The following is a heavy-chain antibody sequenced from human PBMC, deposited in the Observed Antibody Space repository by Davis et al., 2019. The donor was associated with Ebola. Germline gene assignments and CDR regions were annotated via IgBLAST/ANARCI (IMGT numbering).Heavy chain of an antibody. CDR1: GFTFDDYA. Sequence: GESLKISCAASGFTFDDYAMHWVRQAPGKGLEWVSLISGDGGSTYYADSVKGRFTISRDNSKNSLYLQMNSLRTEDTALYYCAKDMGYCSSTSCFFYYYYGMDVWGQGTTVTVSS. J-gene: IGHJ6*02. CDR2: ISGDGGST. V-gene: IGHV3-43*02. CDR3: AKDMGYCSSTSCFFYYYYGMDV. D-gene: IGHD2-2*01.